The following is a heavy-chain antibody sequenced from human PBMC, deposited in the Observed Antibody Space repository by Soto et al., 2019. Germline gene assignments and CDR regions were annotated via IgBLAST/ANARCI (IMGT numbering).Heavy chain of an antibody. CDR3: ARPLWRNDYNWGYFDL. Sequence: QVQLVESGGGVVQPGRSLRLSCAASGFTFSSYAMHWVRQAPGKGLEWVAVISYDGSNKYYADSVKGRFTISRDNSKNTLYLQMNSLRAEDTPVYYSARPLWRNDYNWGYFDLWGRGTLVT. CDR2: ISYDGSNK. J-gene: IGHJ2*01. CDR1: GFTFSSYA. D-gene: IGHD4-4*01. V-gene: IGHV3-30-3*01.